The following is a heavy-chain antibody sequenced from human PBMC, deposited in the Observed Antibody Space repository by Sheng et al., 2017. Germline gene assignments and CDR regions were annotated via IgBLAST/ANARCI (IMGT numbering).Heavy chain of an antibody. V-gene: IGHV3-7*01. D-gene: IGHD3-16*01. CDR3: AREWGD. Sequence: EVQLVESGGGLVQPGGSLRLSCAASGFTFSSHWMHWVRQAPGRGLEWVANIKEDGGEKYYVESVKGRFTISRDNTKNSLYLQMNTLRAEDTAVYYCAREWGDWGQGDNGHRLF. CDR1: GFTFSSHW. CDR2: IKEDGGEK. J-gene: IGHJ3*01.